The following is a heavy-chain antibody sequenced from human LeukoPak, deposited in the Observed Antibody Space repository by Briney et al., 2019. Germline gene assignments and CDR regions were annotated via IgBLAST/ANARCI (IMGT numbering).Heavy chain of an antibody. V-gene: IGHV3-7*01. CDR2: IKKDGSEK. Sequence: PGGSLRLSCAASGFTFSSYWMSWVRQAPGKGLEWVANIKKDGSEKYYVDSVKGRFTISRDNAKNSLYLQMNSLRAEDTAVYYCARVNGGYSYGYYFDYWGQGTLVTVSS. CDR3: ARVNGGYSYGYYFDY. CDR1: GFTFSSYW. J-gene: IGHJ4*02. D-gene: IGHD5-18*01.